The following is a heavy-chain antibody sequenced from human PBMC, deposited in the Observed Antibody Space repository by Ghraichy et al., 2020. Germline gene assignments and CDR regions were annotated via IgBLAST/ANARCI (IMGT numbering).Heavy chain of an antibody. CDR3: ARSRNSFGGVNIYDY. Sequence: SVKVSCKASGGTFGTYGFSWVRQAPGQGLERVGGIIPIFAASHYPEEFLGRITITANRSSTTVYLELNSLRSEDTAIYFCARSRNSFGGVNIYDYWGQGTLVTVSS. CDR1: GGTFGTYG. D-gene: IGHD3-16*01. V-gene: IGHV1-69*06. CDR2: IIPIFAAS. J-gene: IGHJ4*02.